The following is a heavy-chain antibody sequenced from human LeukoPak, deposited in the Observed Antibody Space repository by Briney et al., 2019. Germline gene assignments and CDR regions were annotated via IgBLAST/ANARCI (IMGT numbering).Heavy chain of an antibody. V-gene: IGHV4-34*01. D-gene: IGHD4-17*01. CDR1: GGSFSGYY. CDR3: ARGQGTVTTH. CDR2: INHSGSA. J-gene: IGHJ4*02. Sequence: NPSETLSLTCAVSGGSFSGYYWTWIRQPPGTGLEWIGEINHSGSANYSPSLSSRVTISLDMSENQFSLKLTSVTAADTAVYYCARGQGTVTTHWGQGTLVTVSS.